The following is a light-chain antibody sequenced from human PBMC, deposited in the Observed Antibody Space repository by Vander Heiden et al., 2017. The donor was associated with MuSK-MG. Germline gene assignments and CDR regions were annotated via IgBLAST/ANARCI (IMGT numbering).Light chain of an antibody. Sequence: SYVLTQPPSVSVAPGQTARITCGGNNLGSKSVHWYQQKPGQAPVLVVYGDSHRPSGIPERFSGSNSGNTATLTISRVEAGDEADYYCQVWDSSSDHVVFGGGTKLTVL. V-gene: IGLV3-21*02. CDR3: QVWDSSSDHVV. CDR1: NLGSKS. CDR2: GDS. J-gene: IGLJ2*01.